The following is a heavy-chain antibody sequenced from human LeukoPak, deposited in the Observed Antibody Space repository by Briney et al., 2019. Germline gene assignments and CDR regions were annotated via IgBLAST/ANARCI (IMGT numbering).Heavy chain of an antibody. V-gene: IGHV3-11*01. D-gene: IGHD1-26*01. CDR2: IGSSGSTT. Sequence: GGSLRLSCAASGLTFSDYYMSWIRQAPGKGLEWVSYIGSSGSTTYYADSVKGRFTISRDNAKNSLYLQMNSLRAEDTAVYYCARFGTRWEGDHWGQGTLVTVSS. CDR1: GLTFSDYY. J-gene: IGHJ4*02. CDR3: ARFGTRWEGDH.